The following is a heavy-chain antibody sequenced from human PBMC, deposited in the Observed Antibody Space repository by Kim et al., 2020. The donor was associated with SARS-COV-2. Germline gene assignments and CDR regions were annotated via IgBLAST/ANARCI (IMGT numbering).Heavy chain of an antibody. CDR2: IYYSGST. V-gene: IGHV4-59*01. J-gene: IGHJ6*02. CDR3: ARDPFYCSSTSCYGAPDDYYGMDV. Sequence: SETLSLTCTVSGGSISSYYWSWIRQPPGKGLEWIGYIYYSGSTNYNPSLKSRVTISVDTSKNQFSLKLSSVTAADTAVYYCARDPFYCSSTSCYGAPDDYYGMDVWGQGTTVTVSS. D-gene: IGHD2-2*01. CDR1: GGSISSYY.